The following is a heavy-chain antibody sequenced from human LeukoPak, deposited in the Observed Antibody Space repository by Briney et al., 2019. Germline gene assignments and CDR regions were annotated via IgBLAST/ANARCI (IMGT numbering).Heavy chain of an antibody. CDR2: ISYGSGTI. CDR1: GFTFSSYS. J-gene: IGHJ4*02. D-gene: IGHD5-12*01. V-gene: IGHV3-48*04. CDR3: ARVLWLRSTSPKGPGDY. Sequence: GGSLRLSCAASGFTFSSYSMNWVRQTPGKGLEWVSYISYGSGTIYYADSVKGRFTISRDNAKNSLYLQMNSLRAEDTAVYYCARVLWLRSTSPKGPGDYWGQGTLVTVSS.